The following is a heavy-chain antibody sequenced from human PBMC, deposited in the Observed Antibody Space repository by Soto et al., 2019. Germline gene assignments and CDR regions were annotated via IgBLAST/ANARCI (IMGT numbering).Heavy chain of an antibody. CDR1: GGSISSGDYY. CDR3: ARDLVGSHSSSWEYYGMDV. D-gene: IGHD6-13*01. Sequence: LSLTCTVSGGSISSGDYYWSWIRQPPGKGLEWIGYIYYSGSTYYNPSLKSRVTISVDTSKNQFSLKLSSVTAADTAVYYCARDLVGSHSSSWEYYGMDVWGQGTTVTVSS. CDR2: IYYSGST. V-gene: IGHV4-30-4*01. J-gene: IGHJ6*02.